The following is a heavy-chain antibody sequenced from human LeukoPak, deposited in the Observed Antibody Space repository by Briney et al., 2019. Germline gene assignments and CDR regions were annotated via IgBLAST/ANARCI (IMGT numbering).Heavy chain of an antibody. D-gene: IGHD5-12*01. J-gene: IGHJ4*02. V-gene: IGHV3-30*02. Sequence: GGSLRLSCAASGFTFSSYGMHWVRQAPGKGLEWVAFIRYDGSNKYYADSVKGRFTISRDNSKTTVYLQMNSLRAEDTAVYYCARDRSGFYSVDHWGQGTLVIVSS. CDR2: IRYDGSNK. CDR1: GFTFSSYG. CDR3: ARDRSGFYSVDH.